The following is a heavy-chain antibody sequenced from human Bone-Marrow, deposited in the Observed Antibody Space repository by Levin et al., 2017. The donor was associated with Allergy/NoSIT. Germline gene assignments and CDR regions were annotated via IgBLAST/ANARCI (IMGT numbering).Heavy chain of an antibody. D-gene: IGHD3-16*01. CDR3: ARDRRGHFDY. J-gene: IGHJ4*02. CDR2: ISYDGSNK. V-gene: IGHV3-30*04. CDR1: GFTFSSYA. Sequence: GGSLRLSCAASGFTFSSYAMHWVRQAPGKGLEWVAVISYDGSNKYYADSVKGRFTISRDNSKNTLYLQMNSLRAEDTAVYYCARDRRGHFDYWGQGTLVTVSS.